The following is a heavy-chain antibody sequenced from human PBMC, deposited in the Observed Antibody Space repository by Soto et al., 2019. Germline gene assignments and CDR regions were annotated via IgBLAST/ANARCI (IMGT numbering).Heavy chain of an antibody. J-gene: IGHJ5*02. Sequence: QVQLVQSVTEVKKPGASVQVSCKASGYSFTSYGINWVRQAPGPGLGWMGWISTYNGDTNYAQKFQGRVTITTDTSTTTAYMELRRLTSDDTAVYFCGRGDSTGSPRGWFDPWGQGTVVTVSS. V-gene: IGHV1-18*04. D-gene: IGHD6-19*01. CDR2: ISTYNGDT. CDR1: GYSFTSYG. CDR3: GRGDSTGSPRGWFDP.